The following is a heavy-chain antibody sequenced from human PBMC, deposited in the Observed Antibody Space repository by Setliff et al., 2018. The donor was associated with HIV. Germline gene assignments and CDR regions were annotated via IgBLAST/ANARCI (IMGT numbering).Heavy chain of an antibody. CDR2: ISSSGSTI. Sequence: GGSLRLSCAASGFTFSDYYMSWIRQAPGEGLEWISYISSSGSTIYYADSVKGRFTISRDNAKNSLYLQMNSRRAEDTAVYYCARTACSLAMGCYFDFWGRGTQVTVSS. CDR3: ARTACSLAMGCYFDF. V-gene: IGHV3-11*04. D-gene: IGHD2-8*01. J-gene: IGHJ4*02. CDR1: GFTFSDYY.